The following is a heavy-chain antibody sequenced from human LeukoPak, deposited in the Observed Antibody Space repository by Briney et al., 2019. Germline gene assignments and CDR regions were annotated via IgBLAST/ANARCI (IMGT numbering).Heavy chain of an antibody. D-gene: IGHD6-6*01. V-gene: IGHV4-39*01. CDR2: IYFTGNA. CDR3: ARSLRGAAHHFDY. J-gene: IGHJ4*02. Sequence: SETLSLTCTVSGGSLSGSSYYCGWIRQPPGKGLEWIGSIYFTGNAYYNPSLKSRVTISVDTSKNQFSLILRSVTAADTAVYYCARSLRGAAHHFDYWGQGTLVTDSS. CDR1: GGSLSGSSYY.